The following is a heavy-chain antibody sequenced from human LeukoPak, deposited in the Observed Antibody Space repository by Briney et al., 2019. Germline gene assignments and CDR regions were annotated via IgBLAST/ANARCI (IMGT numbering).Heavy chain of an antibody. D-gene: IGHD3-3*01. V-gene: IGHV3-74*01. Sequence: GGSLRLSCAASGFTFRSFWMHWVRQAPGKGLVWVSRINSDGTTTTYADSVKGRFTISRDNAKNTLYPQMNSLRAEDTAVYYCARGFSGFDYWGQGTLVTVSS. CDR3: ARGFSGFDY. CDR2: INSDGTTT. J-gene: IGHJ4*02. CDR1: GFTFRSFW.